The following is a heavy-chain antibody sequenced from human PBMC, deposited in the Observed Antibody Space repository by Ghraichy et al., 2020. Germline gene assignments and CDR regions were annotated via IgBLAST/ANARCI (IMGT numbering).Heavy chain of an antibody. D-gene: IGHD3-9*01. V-gene: IGHV1-3*01. CDR1: GYTFSNFV. CDR3: ARGSYDTLTGYSLPWGQDGMDV. CDR2: INGDNGNT. J-gene: IGHJ6*02. Sequence: ASVKVSCKASGYTFSNFVMNWVRQAPGQRLEWMGWINGDNGNTEYSQKFQGRVTLTRDTSANTAYMELSSLRSEHTVVYYCARGSYDTLTGYSLPWGQDGMDVWGQSSTVTVSS.